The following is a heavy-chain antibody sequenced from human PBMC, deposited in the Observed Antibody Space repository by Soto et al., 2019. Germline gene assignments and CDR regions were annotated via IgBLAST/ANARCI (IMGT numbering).Heavy chain of an antibody. D-gene: IGHD2-15*01. CDR2: TYYRSRWYS. CDR1: GDTVSSNSVA. Sequence: PSQTLSLTCVGSGDTVSSNSVAWNWVRQSPSRGLERLGRTYYRSRWYSDYAVSVRSRIDINADTSKNQVSLQLNSATPEDTAVYYCARSEEDSDYYYYGMDVWGQGTTVTVSS. V-gene: IGHV6-1*01. CDR3: ARSEEDSDYYYYGMDV. J-gene: IGHJ6*02.